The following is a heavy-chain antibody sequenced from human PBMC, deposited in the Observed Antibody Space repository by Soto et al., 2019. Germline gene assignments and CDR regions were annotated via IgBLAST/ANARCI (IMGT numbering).Heavy chain of an antibody. CDR3: AREGGVYDYIWGTYSNAMDV. Sequence: QVQLVQSGAEVKKPGASVKVSCKASGYTFSRFAMHWVRQAPGQRLEWMGWINAANGNTKYSQKLQGRVTITRDTAASTAYMELSSLESEDTAVYYCAREGGVYDYIWGTYSNAMDVWGQGTAVTVSS. V-gene: IGHV1-3*01. J-gene: IGHJ6*02. D-gene: IGHD3-16*01. CDR2: INAANGNT. CDR1: GYTFSRFA.